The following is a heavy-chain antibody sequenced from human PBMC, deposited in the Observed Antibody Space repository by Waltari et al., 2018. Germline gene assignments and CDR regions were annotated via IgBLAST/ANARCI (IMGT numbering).Heavy chain of an antibody. D-gene: IGHD2-2*01. CDR2: IIPIFGTA. J-gene: IGHJ6*02. CDR1: GGTFSSYA. V-gene: IGHV1-69*08. CDR3: ARAEVVPAAIEYYYYYGMDV. Sequence: QVQLVQSGAEVKKPGSSVKVSCKASGGTFSSYAISWVRQAPGQRLEWMGRIIPIFGTANYAQKFQGRVTITADKSTSTAYMELSSLRSEDTAVYYCARAEVVPAAIEYYYYYGMDVWGQGTTVTVSS.